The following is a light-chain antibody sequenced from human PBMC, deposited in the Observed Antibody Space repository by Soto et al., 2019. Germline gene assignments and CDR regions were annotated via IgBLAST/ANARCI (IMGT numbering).Light chain of an antibody. CDR2: DNT. Sequence: HSVLTQAPSVSGAPGQRVSISCTGSTSNIGAGYHVHWYQQFPGTAPKLLMYDNTNRPSGVPDRFSGSKSGTSASLAITGLQAEDEADYYCQSYDSSLSSYVFGTGTRSPS. J-gene: IGLJ1*01. CDR1: TSNIGAGYH. V-gene: IGLV1-40*01. CDR3: QSYDSSLSSYV.